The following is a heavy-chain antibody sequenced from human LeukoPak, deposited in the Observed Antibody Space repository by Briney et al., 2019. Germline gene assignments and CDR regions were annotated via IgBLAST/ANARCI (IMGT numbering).Heavy chain of an antibody. CDR3: ATDFMYYYGSGSYCSFDI. J-gene: IGHJ3*02. Sequence: GASVKVSCKVSGYTLTELSMHWVRQAPGKGLEWMGGFDPEDGETIYAQKFQGRVTMTEDTSTDTAYMELSSLRSEDTAVYYCATDFMYYYGSGSYCSFDIWGQGTMVTVSS. D-gene: IGHD3-10*01. V-gene: IGHV1-24*01. CDR1: GYTLTELS. CDR2: FDPEDGET.